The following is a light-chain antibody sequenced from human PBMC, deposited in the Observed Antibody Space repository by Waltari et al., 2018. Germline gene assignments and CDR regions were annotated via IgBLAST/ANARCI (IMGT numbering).Light chain of an antibody. CDR2: RNN. Sequence: QSVLTQPPSASGTPGQRVTISCSGSSPNIGSYFVYWYQQLPGTAPKLLIYRNNRRPSGVPDRFSGSTSGTSASLAISGLRSEDEADYYCVVWDDSLSGRVFGGGTKLTVL. CDR1: SPNIGSYF. V-gene: IGLV1-47*01. CDR3: VVWDDSLSGRV. J-gene: IGLJ3*02.